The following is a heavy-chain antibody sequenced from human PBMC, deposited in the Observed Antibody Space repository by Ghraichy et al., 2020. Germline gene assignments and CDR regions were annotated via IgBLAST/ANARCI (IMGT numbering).Heavy chain of an antibody. D-gene: IGHD6-19*01. J-gene: IGHJ4*02. CDR3: AKGSGFSTGWWVDYFEY. V-gene: IGHV3-23*01. Sequence: GGSLRLSCAASGFTFSPYGRNWVRQAPGKGLEWVSGISGGGEATYYAYSVKGRFTISRDNFKSTLYLQINSLRVEDTAVYYCAKGSGFSTGWWVDYFEYWGQGTLFIVSS. CDR1: GFTFSPYG. CDR2: ISGGGEAT.